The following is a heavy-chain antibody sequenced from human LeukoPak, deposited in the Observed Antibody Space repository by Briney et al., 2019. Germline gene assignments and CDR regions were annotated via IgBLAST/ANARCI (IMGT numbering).Heavy chain of an antibody. V-gene: IGHV1-8*01. CDR2: MNPNSGNT. J-gene: IGHJ4*02. D-gene: IGHD2-2*01. CDR3: ARGLILVPAANDY. CDR1: GYTFTSYD. Sequence: ASVKVSCKASGYTFTSYDINWVRQATGQGLEWMGWMNPNSGNTGYAQKFQGRVTMTRNTSISTAYMELSSLRSEDTAVCYCARGLILVPAANDYWGQGTLVTVSS.